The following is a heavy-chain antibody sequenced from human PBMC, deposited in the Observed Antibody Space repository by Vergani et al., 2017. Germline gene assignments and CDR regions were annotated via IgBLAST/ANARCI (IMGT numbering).Heavy chain of an antibody. J-gene: IGHJ5*02. Sequence: QVQLVESGGGVVQPGRSLRLSCAASGFTFSSYGMHWVRQAPGKGLEWVAVIWYDGSNKYYADSVKGRFTISRDNSKNTLYLQMNSLRAEDTAVYYCARGWVYYDITANGFDPWGQGTLVTVSS. CDR2: IWYDGSNK. CDR1: GFTFSSYG. D-gene: IGHD3-22*01. V-gene: IGHV3-33*01. CDR3: ARGWVYYDITANGFDP.